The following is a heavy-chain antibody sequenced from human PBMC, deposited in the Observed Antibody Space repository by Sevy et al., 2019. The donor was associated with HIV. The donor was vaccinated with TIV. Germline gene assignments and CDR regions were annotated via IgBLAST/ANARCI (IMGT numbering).Heavy chain of an antibody. CDR3: AREGCTKPHDY. V-gene: IGHV3-23*01. D-gene: IGHD2-8*01. Sequence: GGSLRLSCAASVFTFSKYSMSGVRQPPGKGLEWVSTLSFGCGEINYADSVKGRFTISRDNSKSSVYLQMNNLRPEDTAVYYCAREGCTKPHDYWGQGTLVTVSS. CDR1: VFTFSKYS. J-gene: IGHJ4*02. CDR2: LSFGCGEI.